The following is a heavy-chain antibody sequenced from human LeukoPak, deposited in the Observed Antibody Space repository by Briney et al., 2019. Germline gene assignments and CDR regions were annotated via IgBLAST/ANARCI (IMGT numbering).Heavy chain of an antibody. V-gene: IGHV4-59*08. CDR1: GGSITNYY. Sequence: PSETLSLTCTVSGGSITNYYWSWIRQPLRKGLEWIGYIYYSGNTNYNPSLKSRVTISVDTSKNQFSLRLSSATAADTAVYYCARQRYSGSYYFDYWGQGTLVTVSS. J-gene: IGHJ4*02. D-gene: IGHD1-26*01. CDR2: IYYSGNT. CDR3: ARQRYSGSYYFDY.